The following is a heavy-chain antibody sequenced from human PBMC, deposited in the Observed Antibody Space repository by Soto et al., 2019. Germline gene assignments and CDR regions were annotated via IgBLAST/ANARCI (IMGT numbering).Heavy chain of an antibody. D-gene: IGHD3-9*01. CDR2: IYYSGST. V-gene: IGHV4-61*01. Sequence: PSETLSLTCTVSGGSVSSGSYHWSWVRQPPGKGLEWIGYIYYSGSTNYSPFLGSRVTISLDTSKNQFSLKLNSVTAADTAVYFCARGYYDLLTALRYFDYWGQGTLVTVSS. J-gene: IGHJ4*02. CDR1: GGSVSSGSYH. CDR3: ARGYYDLLTALRYFDY.